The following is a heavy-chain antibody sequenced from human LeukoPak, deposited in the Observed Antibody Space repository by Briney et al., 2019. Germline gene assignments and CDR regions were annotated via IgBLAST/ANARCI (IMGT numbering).Heavy chain of an antibody. J-gene: IGHJ4*02. CDR3: AHTLYCAGAHCQLFHH. Sequence: SGPTVVKPTQTLTLTCSFSGFSLATGGVGVGWLRQSPGKALEWLALIYWDDDKRYYPSLRSRLTVTKDASKNQVVLGMTNMAPSDTATYYCAHTLYCAGAHCQLFHHWGRGLLVTVSS. D-gene: IGHD1-1*01. CDR2: IYWDDDK. V-gene: IGHV2-5*02. CDR1: GFSLATGGVG.